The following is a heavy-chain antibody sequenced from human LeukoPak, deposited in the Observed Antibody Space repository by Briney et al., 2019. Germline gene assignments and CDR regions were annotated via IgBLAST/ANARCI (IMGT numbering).Heavy chain of an antibody. Sequence: GGSLRLSCSASGFTFSSYSMNWVRQAPGKGLEWVSSISSSSSYIYYADSVKGRFTISRDNAKNSLYLQMNSLRAEDTAVYYCARGSKDYYYALDVWGQGTTVTVSS. CDR3: ARGSKDYYYALDV. J-gene: IGHJ6*02. V-gene: IGHV3-21*01. CDR2: ISSSSSYI. CDR1: GFTFSSYS.